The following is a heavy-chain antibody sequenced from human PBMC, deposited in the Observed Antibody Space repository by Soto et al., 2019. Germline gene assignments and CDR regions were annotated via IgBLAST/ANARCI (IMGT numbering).Heavy chain of an antibody. Sequence: EVQLVESGGGLVKPGGSLRLSCAASGFTFSSYSMNWVRQAPGKGLEWASSISSSSSYIYYADSVKGRFTISRDNAKNSLYLQMNSLRAEDTAVYYCARGRYSSGWYSVFDYWGQGTLVTVSS. J-gene: IGHJ4*02. V-gene: IGHV3-21*01. CDR1: GFTFSSYS. CDR2: ISSSSSYI. CDR3: ARGRYSSGWYSVFDY. D-gene: IGHD6-19*01.